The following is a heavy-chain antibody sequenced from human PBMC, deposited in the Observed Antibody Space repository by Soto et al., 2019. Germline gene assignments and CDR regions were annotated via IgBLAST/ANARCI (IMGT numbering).Heavy chain of an antibody. Sequence: QVQLQKSGPGLVKPSETLSLTCTVSGGSISSYYWSWIRQPPGKGLEWIGYFYYSGSTNYNPSLKSRVTISVDTSKNQFSLKLSSVTAADTAVYYCARGGWKLFDYWGQGTLVTVSS. CDR1: GGSISSYY. V-gene: IGHV4-59*01. D-gene: IGHD6-19*01. CDR3: ARGGWKLFDY. CDR2: FYYSGST. J-gene: IGHJ4*02.